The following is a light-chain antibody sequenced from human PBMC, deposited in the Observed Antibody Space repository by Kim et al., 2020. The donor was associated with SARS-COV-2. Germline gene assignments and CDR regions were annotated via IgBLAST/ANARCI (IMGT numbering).Light chain of an antibody. CDR3: SSFGGTRPFFLV. V-gene: IGLV2-23*02. CDR2: EVN. CDR1: GSDIGTYNL. J-gene: IGLJ1*01. Sequence: QSALTQPASMSGSPGQSITISCTGTGSDIGTYNLVSWFLQSPDKAPKLIISEVNKRASWVSNRFSGSKSGNTASLTISGLQTEDEGDYYCSSFGGTRPFFLVFGTGTKVTVL.